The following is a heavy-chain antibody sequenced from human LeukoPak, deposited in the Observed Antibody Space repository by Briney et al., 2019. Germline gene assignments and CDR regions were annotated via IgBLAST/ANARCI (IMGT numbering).Heavy chain of an antibody. CDR1: GGSISSYY. V-gene: IGHV4-59*01. D-gene: IGHD5-18*01. CDR2: IYYSGST. Sequence: SETLSLTCTVSGGSISSYYWSWIRQPPGKGLEWIGYIYYSGSTNYNPSLKSRVTISVDTSKNQFSLKLSSVTAADTAVYYCASLVDTAMVPLYYYMDVWGKGTTVTVSS. J-gene: IGHJ6*03. CDR3: ASLVDTAMVPLYYYMDV.